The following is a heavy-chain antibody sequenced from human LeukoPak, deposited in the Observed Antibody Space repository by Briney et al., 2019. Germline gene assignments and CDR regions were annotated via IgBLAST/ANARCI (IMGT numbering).Heavy chain of an antibody. CDR3: AGDGDCSSTSCYGDYYYHGMDV. J-gene: IGHJ6*02. CDR2: ISAYNGKT. V-gene: IGHV1-18*01. Sequence: ASVKVSCKASGYTFTSYGISWVRQAPGQGLEWMGWISAYNGKTNYAQKLQGRVTMTTDTSTSTAYMELRSLRSDDTAVYYCAGDGDCSSTSCYGDYYYHGMDVWGQGTTVTVSS. D-gene: IGHD2-2*01. CDR1: GYTFTSYG.